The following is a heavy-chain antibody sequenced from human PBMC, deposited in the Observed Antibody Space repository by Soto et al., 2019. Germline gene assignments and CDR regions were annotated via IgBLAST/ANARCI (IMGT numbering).Heavy chain of an antibody. Sequence: SETLSLTCTVSGGSISSYYWSWIRQPPGKGLEWIGYIYYSGSTNYNPSLKSRVTISVDTSKNQFSLKLSSVTAADTAVYYCARDRDYYDSSGYYGTCAFDIWGQGTMVTV. J-gene: IGHJ3*02. D-gene: IGHD3-22*01. CDR1: GGSISSYY. CDR2: IYYSGST. V-gene: IGHV4-59*01. CDR3: ARDRDYYDSSGYYGTCAFDI.